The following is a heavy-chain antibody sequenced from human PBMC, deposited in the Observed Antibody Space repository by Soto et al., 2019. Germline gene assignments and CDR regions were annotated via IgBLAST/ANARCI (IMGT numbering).Heavy chain of an antibody. J-gene: IGHJ4*02. D-gene: IGHD3-22*01. CDR1: GFTFDDFA. V-gene: IGHV3-9*01. CDR3: AKDRDVDSSGYILDY. CDR2: ISWNSGSI. Sequence: PGGSLRLSCAASGFTFDDFAMHWVRQAPGKGLEWVSGISWNSGSIGYADSVKGRFTISRDNAKNSLYLQMNSLRAEDTALHYCAKDRDVDSSGYILDYWGQGTLVTVSS.